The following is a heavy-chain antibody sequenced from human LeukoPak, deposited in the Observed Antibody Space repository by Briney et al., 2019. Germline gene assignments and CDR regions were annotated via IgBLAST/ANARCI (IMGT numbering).Heavy chain of an antibody. J-gene: IGHJ4*02. V-gene: IGHV3-21*01. CDR3: ARGPVGADDY. CDR1: GFTFSSYS. D-gene: IGHD2-15*01. CDR2: ISNSSSYI. Sequence: PGGSLRLSCAASGFTFSSYSMNWVRQAPGKWLEWVSSISNSSSYIYYENSVKGRFTISRDNAKNSLYLQMNSLRAEDTDVYYCARGPVGADDYWGQGTLVTVSS.